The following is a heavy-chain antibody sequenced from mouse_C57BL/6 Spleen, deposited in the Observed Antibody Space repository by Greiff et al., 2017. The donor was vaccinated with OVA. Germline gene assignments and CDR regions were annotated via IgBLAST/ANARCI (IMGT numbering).Heavy chain of an antibody. D-gene: IGHD2-4*01. CDR2: ISDGGSYT. CDR1: GFTFSSYA. V-gene: IGHV5-4*03. J-gene: IGHJ2*01. Sequence: EVKLMESGGGLVKPGGSLTLSCAASGFTFSSYAMSWVRQTPEKRLEWVATISDGGSYTYYPDNVKGRFTISRDNSKNNLYLQMSHLKSEDTAMYYCATVYYDYDGGFDYWGQGTTLTVSS. CDR3: ATVYYDYDGGFDY.